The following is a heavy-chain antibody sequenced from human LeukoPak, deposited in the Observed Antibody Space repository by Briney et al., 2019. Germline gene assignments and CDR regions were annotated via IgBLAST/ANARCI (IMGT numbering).Heavy chain of an antibody. V-gene: IGHV1-2*06. Sequence: ASVKVSCKASGYTFTGYYMHWVRQAPGQGLEWMGRINPNSGGTNYAQKFQGRVTMTRDTSISTAYMELSRLRSDDTAVYYCARDRYVWGSYRLDYWGQGTLVTVSS. CDR2: INPNSGGT. J-gene: IGHJ4*02. CDR3: ARDRYVWGSYRLDY. CDR1: GYTFTGYY. D-gene: IGHD3-16*02.